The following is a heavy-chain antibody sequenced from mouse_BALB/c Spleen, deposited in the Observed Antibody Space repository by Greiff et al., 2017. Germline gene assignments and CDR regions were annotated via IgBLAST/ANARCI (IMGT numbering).Heavy chain of an antibody. J-gene: IGHJ3*01. CDR2: IYWDDDK. V-gene: IGHV8-12*01. CDR1: GFSLSTSGMG. D-gene: IGHD2-1*01. Sequence: QVTLKVSGPGILQPSQTLSLTCSFSGFSLSTSGMGVSWIRQPSGKGLEWLAHIYWDDDKRYNPSLKSRLTISKDTSSNQVFLKITSVDTADTATYYCARLLDPWFAYWGQGTLVTVSA. CDR3: ARLLDPWFAY.